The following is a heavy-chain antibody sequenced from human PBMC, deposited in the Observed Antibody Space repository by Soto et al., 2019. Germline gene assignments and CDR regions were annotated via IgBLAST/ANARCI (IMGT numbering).Heavy chain of an antibody. CDR1: GGTFSSYA. CDR3: ARDRGNVDTAMVGVFDY. CDR2: IIPIFGTA. Sequence: QVQLVQSGAEVKKPGSSVKGSCKASGGTFSSYAISWVRQAPGQGLEWMGGIIPIFGTANYAQKFQGRVTITADKSTSTAYMELSSLRSEDTAVYYCARDRGNVDTAMVGVFDYWGQGTLVTVSS. V-gene: IGHV1-69*06. D-gene: IGHD5-18*01. J-gene: IGHJ4*02.